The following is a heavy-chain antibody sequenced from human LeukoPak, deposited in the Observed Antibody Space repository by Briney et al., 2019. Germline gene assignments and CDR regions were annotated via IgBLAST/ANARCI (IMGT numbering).Heavy chain of an antibody. CDR1: GFTFSSYA. V-gene: IGHV3-30*04. J-gene: IGHJ4*02. Sequence: GGSLRLSCAASGFTFSSYAMHWVRQAPGKGLEWVAVISYDGSNKYYADSVKGRFTISRDNSKNTLYLQMNSLRAEDTAGYYCARWGNYYGSGSYGFDYWGQGTLVTVSS. CDR3: ARWGNYYGSGSYGFDY. CDR2: ISYDGSNK. D-gene: IGHD3-10*01.